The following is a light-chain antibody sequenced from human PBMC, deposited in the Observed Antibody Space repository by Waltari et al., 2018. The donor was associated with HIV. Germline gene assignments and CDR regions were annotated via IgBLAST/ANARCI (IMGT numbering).Light chain of an antibody. Sequence: EVVLTQSPGTLSLSPGERATLSCRASQSVSSIFLAWYQQKPGQAPRLLMYGASNRATGIPDRFSGGGSGTDFTLTISRLEPEDSAVYYCQQYGSSPPYTFGPGTKVDIK. J-gene: IGKJ3*01. CDR2: GAS. CDR1: QSVSSIF. CDR3: QQYGSSPPYT. V-gene: IGKV3-20*01.